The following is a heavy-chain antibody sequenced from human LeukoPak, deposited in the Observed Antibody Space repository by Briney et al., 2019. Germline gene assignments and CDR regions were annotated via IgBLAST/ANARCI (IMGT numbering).Heavy chain of an antibody. D-gene: IGHD3-3*01. CDR2: ISAYNGNT. Sequence: ASVKVSCKASGGTLRNFGISWVRQAPGQGLEWMGWISAYNGNTNYAQKLQGRVTMTTDTSTSTAYMELRSLRSDDTAVYYCARDGRYDFWSGYYPFDYWGQRTLVTVSS. V-gene: IGHV1-18*01. CDR3: ARDGRYDFWSGYYPFDY. J-gene: IGHJ4*02. CDR1: GGTLRNFG.